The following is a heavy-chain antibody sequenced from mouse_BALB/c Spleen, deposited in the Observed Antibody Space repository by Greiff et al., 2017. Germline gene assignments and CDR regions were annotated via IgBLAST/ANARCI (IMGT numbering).Heavy chain of an antibody. J-gene: IGHJ1*01. CDR2: IRLKSNNYAT. Sequence: EVKVEESGGGLVQPGGSMKLSCVASGFTFSNYWMNWVRQSPEKGLEWVAEIRLKSNNYATHYAESVKGRFSISRDDSKSSVYLQMNNLRAEDTGIYYCTPSGRRGYFDVWGAGTTVTVSS. V-gene: IGHV6-6*02. CDR1: GFTFSNYW. CDR3: TPSGRRGYFDV. D-gene: IGHD6-1*01.